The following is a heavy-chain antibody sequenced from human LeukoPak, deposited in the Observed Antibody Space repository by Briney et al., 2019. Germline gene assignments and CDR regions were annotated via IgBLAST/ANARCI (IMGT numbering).Heavy chain of an antibody. J-gene: IGHJ4*02. D-gene: IGHD5-12*01. CDR1: GYTFTGDH. V-gene: IGHV1-69*05. CDR2: IIPIFGTA. CDR3: AREIYADY. Sequence: SVKVSCKASGYTFTGDHFHWVRQAPGQGLKWMGGIIPIFGTANYAQKFQGRVTITTDESTSTAYMELSSLRSDDTAVYYCAREIYADYWGQGTLVTVSS.